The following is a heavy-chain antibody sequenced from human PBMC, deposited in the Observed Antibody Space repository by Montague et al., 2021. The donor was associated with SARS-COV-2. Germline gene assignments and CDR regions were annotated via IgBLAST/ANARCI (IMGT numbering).Heavy chain of an antibody. D-gene: IGHD4-17*01. Sequence: SETLSLTCSVSGDSISSYYYNWIRQTPGKGLEWIGYAYYVPSTNSANTNSNPSLKSRVTLSMDTSRDQLSLRLKSVTAADTAVYYCARDNYGDWGYYGLDVWGQGTTVIVSS. CDR3: ARDNYGDWGYYGLDV. CDR1: GDSISSYY. J-gene: IGHJ6*02. CDR2: AYYVPSTNSANT. V-gene: IGHV4-59*01.